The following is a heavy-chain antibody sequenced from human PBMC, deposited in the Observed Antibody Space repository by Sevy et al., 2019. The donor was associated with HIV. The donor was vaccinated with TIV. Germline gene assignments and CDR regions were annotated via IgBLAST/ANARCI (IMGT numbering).Heavy chain of an antibody. V-gene: IGHV4-38-2*01. J-gene: IGHJ3*02. CDR1: GYSISSGYY. CDR2: IYHSGST. D-gene: IGHD2-2*01. Sequence: SETLSLTCAVSGYSISSGYYWGWIRQPPGKGLEWIGSIYHSGSTYYNPSLKSGVTISVDTSKNQFSLKLSSVTAADTAVYYCASRSIHDIAVVPASPFDIWGQGTMVTFSS. CDR3: ASRSIHDIAVVPASPFDI.